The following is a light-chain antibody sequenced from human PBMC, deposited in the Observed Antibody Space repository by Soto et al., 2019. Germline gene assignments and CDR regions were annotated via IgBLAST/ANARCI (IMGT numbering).Light chain of an antibody. V-gene: IGKV1-39*01. CDR2: GAS. CDR3: QQSYNTPFS. Sequence: DIQMTQSPSSLSASAGDRVTITCQSSQSIITYLNWYQQKPGKAPKLLIYGASNLQSGVPSRFSGSASGSDFTLTISSLQPEDFATYYCQQSYNTPFSFGPGTRVDIK. CDR1: QSIITY. J-gene: IGKJ3*01.